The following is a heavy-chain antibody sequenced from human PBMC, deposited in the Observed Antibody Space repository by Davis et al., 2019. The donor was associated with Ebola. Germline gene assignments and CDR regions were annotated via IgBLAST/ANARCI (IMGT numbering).Heavy chain of an antibody. J-gene: IGHJ6*02. D-gene: IGHD2-15*01. V-gene: IGHV3-21*01. CDR1: GFTFSDST. CDR2: ISTTSTYI. CDR3: ARGLGYCSGGSCYSRAGGMDV. Sequence: GESLKTSCAASGFTFSDSTMNWVRQAPGKGLEWVSSISTTSTYIYYSDSVKGRFTISRDNAKSSLYLQMNSLSAEDTAVYYCARGLGYCSGGSCYSRAGGMDVWGQGTTVTVSS.